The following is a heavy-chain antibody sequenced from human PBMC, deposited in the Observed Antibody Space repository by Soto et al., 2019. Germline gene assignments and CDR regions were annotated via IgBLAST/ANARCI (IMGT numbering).Heavy chain of an antibody. D-gene: IGHD6-25*01. CDR3: ARWPRLGWFDP. Sequence: ASVKVSCKASGYTFTSYAMHWVRQAPGQRLEWMGWINASNGNTKYSQKFQGRVTITRDTSASTAYMELSSLRSEDTAVYYCARWPRLGWFDPWGQGTLVTVSS. V-gene: IGHV1-3*01. CDR2: INASNGNT. J-gene: IGHJ5*02. CDR1: GYTFTSYA.